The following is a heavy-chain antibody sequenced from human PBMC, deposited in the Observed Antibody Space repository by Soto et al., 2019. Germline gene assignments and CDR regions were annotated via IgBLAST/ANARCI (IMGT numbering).Heavy chain of an antibody. Sequence: ASVKVSCEASGYTFTSYPVHWVRQAPEQRLEWMGWINTGNGYTKYSQKFQGRVSITRDTSASTTYMQLTSLRSDDTALYYCARDRGGYCSGGSCSEAWFDPWGQGTLVTVSS. CDR1: GYTFTSYP. CDR2: INTGNGYT. CDR3: ARDRGGYCSGGSCSEAWFDP. V-gene: IGHV1-3*04. J-gene: IGHJ5*02. D-gene: IGHD2-15*01.